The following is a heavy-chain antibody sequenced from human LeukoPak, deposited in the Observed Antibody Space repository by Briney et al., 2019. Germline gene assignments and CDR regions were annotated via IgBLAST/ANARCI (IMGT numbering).Heavy chain of an antibody. J-gene: IGHJ4*02. CDR1: GYTFTDYH. Sequence: ASVKVSCKASGYTFTDYHMHWVRQAPGQGLEWMGWINPSSGGTNYAQKFQGRVTMTRDTSISTAYMELSRLRSDDTAVYYCARDNYDRQFDYWGQGTLVTVPS. CDR3: ARDNYDRQFDY. D-gene: IGHD3-9*01. V-gene: IGHV1-2*02. CDR2: INPSSGGT.